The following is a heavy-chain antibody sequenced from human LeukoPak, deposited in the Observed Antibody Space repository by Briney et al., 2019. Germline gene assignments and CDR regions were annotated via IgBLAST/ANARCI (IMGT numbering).Heavy chain of an antibody. Sequence: PSETLSLTCTVSGGSISSYYWSWIRQPPGKGLEWIGYIYYSGSRSTNYNLSLKSRVTISVDTSKNQLSLKLSSVTAADTAVYCCASLSNWFDPRGQGTLVTVSS. D-gene: IGHD3-16*02. CDR1: GGSISSYY. V-gene: IGHV4-59*01. CDR3: ASLSNWFDP. CDR2: IYYSGSRST. J-gene: IGHJ5*02.